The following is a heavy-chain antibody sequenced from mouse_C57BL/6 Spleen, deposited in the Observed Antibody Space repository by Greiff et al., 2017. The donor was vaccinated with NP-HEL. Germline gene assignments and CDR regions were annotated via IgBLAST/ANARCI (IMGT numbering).Heavy chain of an antibody. CDR3: ARSTMVTTDWYFDV. Sequence: EVQLQQSGPELVKPGASVKISCKASGYSFTGYYMNWVKQSPEKSLEWIGEINPSTGGTTYNQKFKAKATLTVDKSSSTAYMQLKSLTSEDSAVYYCARSTMVTTDWYFDVWGTGTTVTVSS. CDR1: GYSFTGYY. J-gene: IGHJ1*03. CDR2: INPSTGGT. D-gene: IGHD2-2*01. V-gene: IGHV1-42*01.